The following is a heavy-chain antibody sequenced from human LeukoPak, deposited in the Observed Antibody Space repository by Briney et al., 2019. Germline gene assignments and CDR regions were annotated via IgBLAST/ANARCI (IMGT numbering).Heavy chain of an antibody. V-gene: IGHV1-3*01. CDR1: GYTFTSYN. CDR3: ARDGEAPGIWYFDL. CDR2: INVGNGNT. Sequence: ASVKVSCKASGYTFTSYNMHWVRQAPGQRLEWMGWINVGNGNTKYSQKFQGRVTITRDTSATSTYLDLSSLRSEDTAVYYCARDGEAPGIWYFDLWGRGTLVTVSS. J-gene: IGHJ2*01. D-gene: IGHD6-13*01.